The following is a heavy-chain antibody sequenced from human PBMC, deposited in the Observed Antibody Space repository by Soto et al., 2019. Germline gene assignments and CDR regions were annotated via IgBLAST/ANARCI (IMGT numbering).Heavy chain of an antibody. D-gene: IGHD2-2*01. V-gene: IGHV5-51*01. CDR1: GYIFTSYW. Sequence: ESLKISCNGSGYIFTSYWIGWVRQMPGKGLEWMGIIYPGDSDTRYSPSFQGQVTISADKSISTAYLQWSSLKASDTAMYYCARTYCSSTSCYYYYGMDVWGQGTTVTVSS. CDR3: ARTYCSSTSCYYYYGMDV. CDR2: IYPGDSDT. J-gene: IGHJ6*02.